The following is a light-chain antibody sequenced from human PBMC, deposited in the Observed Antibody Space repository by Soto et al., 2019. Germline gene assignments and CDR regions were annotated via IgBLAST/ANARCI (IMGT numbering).Light chain of an antibody. J-gene: IGLJ3*02. CDR3: YSYARSSTPWV. V-gene: IGLV2-14*03. Sequence: QSALAQPASVSGSPGQTITISCTGTSDDIGDYNHVSWYQQHPGKAPKLIIYDVSDRPSGVSFRFSGSKSGDTASLTISGLQADDEADYYCYSYARSSTPWVFGGGTKLTVL. CDR2: DVS. CDR1: SDDIGDYNH.